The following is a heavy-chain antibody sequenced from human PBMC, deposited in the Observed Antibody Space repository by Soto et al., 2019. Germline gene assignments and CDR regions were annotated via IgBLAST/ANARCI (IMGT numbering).Heavy chain of an antibody. J-gene: IGHJ4*02. D-gene: IGHD3-10*01. Sequence: QVQLQQWGAGLLKSSETLSLTCAVYSESFSKYYWNWIRQSPGKGLAWSGEITQSGSTNYNPSLTSRVTMSLDTSKKQFSLKLSSVTAADTAMYYSARGYYYDSGRSVPYWGQGTVVSVSS. V-gene: IGHV4-34*01. CDR2: ITQSGST. CDR3: ARGYYYDSGRSVPY. CDR1: SESFSKYY.